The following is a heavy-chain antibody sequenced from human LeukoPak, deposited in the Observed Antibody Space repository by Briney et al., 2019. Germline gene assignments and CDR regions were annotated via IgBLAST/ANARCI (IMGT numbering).Heavy chain of an antibody. D-gene: IGHD4-17*01. Sequence: SSETLSLTCTVSGGSISYYYWSWIRQSPGKGLEWIGYIYYSGTTNYNPSLKSRVTISVDTSKNQFSLQLRSVTAADTAVYYCAREDPQTTVPEGMDVWGQGTTVTVSS. CDR2: IYYSGTT. J-gene: IGHJ6*02. V-gene: IGHV4-59*01. CDR3: AREDPQTTVPEGMDV. CDR1: GGSISYYY.